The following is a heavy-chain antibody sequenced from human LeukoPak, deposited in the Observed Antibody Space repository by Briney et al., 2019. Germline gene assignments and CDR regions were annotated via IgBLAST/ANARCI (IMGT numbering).Heavy chain of an antibody. V-gene: IGHV4-4*07. CDR3: ARTQYYGSGTWYFDD. CDR1: GASITNYY. D-gene: IGHD3-10*01. CDR2: VYTSGSP. Sequence: SETLSLTCTVSGASITNYYWSWIWQPAGKAPEWIGRVYTSGSPNYNPSLKSRVTMSVDTSKNQVSLKLSSVTAADTAVYYCARTQYYGSGTWYFDDWGQGTLVTVSS. J-gene: IGHJ4*02.